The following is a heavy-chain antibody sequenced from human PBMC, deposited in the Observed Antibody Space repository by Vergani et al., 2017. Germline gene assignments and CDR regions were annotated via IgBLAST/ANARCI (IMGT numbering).Heavy chain of an antibody. D-gene: IGHD5-18*01. J-gene: IGHJ4*02. V-gene: IGHV5-51*03. CDR1: GYSFTSYW. Sequence: EVQLVQSGAEVKKPGESLKISCKGSGYSFTSYWIGWVRQMPGKGLEWMGIIYPGDSDTRYSPSFQGQVTISADKSISTAYLQWSSLKASDTAMYYCARSVGGRSAMVNHPASWAYYFDYWGQGTLVTVSS. CDR2: IYPGDSDT. CDR3: ARSVGGRSAMVNHPASWAYYFDY.